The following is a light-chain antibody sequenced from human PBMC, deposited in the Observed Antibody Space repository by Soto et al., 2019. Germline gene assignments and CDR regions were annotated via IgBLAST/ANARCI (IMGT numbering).Light chain of an antibody. CDR2: EVT. CDR1: NSDIGAYNF. J-gene: IGLJ3*02. V-gene: IGLV2-14*01. Sequence: QSALTQPASVSGSPGQSITISCAGTNSDIGAYNFVSWYQQLPGKAPKLIIYEVTNRPSGVSDRFSGSKSGYTASLTISGLQADDEGDYYCSSYSSKSTPVFGGGTKLTVL. CDR3: SSYSSKSTPV.